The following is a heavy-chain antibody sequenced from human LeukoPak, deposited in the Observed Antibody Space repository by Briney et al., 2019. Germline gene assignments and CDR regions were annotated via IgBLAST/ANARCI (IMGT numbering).Heavy chain of an antibody. J-gene: IGHJ4*02. V-gene: IGHV3-74*01. CDR1: GFTFSSYW. Sequence: GGSLRLSCAASGFTFSSYWMHWVRQAPGKGLVWVSRINSDGSSTSYADSVKGRFTISRDNAKNTLYLQMNSLRAEDTAVYYCASYGRTMMGFYYWGQATLVTVSS. D-gene: IGHD3-22*01. CDR2: INSDGSST. CDR3: ASYGRTMMGFYY.